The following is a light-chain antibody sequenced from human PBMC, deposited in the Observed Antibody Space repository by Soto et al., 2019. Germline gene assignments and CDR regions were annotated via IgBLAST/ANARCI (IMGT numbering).Light chain of an antibody. CDR1: QSISSY. CDR3: QQSYSTPRT. Sequence: DIQMTQSPSSLSASVGDRVTITCRASQSISSYLNWYQQKPGKAPKLLIYAASSLQSGVPSRFRGSGSWTDSTLAISSLQPEDFATYYCQQSYSTPRTFGQGTKVEIK. CDR2: AAS. J-gene: IGKJ1*01. V-gene: IGKV1-39*01.